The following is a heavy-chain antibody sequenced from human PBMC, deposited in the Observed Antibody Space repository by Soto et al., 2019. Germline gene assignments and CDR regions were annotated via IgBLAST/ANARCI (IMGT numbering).Heavy chain of an antibody. CDR3: ARGRPRQIVGARYGMDV. V-gene: IGHV3-30-3*01. D-gene: IGHD1-26*01. J-gene: IGHJ6*02. Sequence: QVQLVESGGGVVQPGRSLRLSCAASGFTFSSYAMHWVRQAPGKGLEWVAVISYDGSNKYYADSVKGRFTISRDNSKNTLYLQMNSLRAEDTAVYYCARGRPRQIVGARYGMDVWGQGTTVTVSS. CDR1: GFTFSSYA. CDR2: ISYDGSNK.